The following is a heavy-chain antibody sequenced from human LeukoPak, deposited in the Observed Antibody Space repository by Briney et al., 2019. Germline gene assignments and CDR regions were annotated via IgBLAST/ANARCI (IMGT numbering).Heavy chain of an antibody. CDR1: GGSFHY. D-gene: IGHD6-19*01. CDR2: INHSGS. Sequence: SETLSLTCAVYGGSFHYWNWIHQTPGKGMEWIGEINHSGSKYNPSLKSRVTISVDTIKNHYSLKLTSVTAADTAVYYCATRHTSGWYLDYWGQGTLVTVSS. CDR3: ATRHTSGWYLDY. J-gene: IGHJ4*02. V-gene: IGHV4-34*01.